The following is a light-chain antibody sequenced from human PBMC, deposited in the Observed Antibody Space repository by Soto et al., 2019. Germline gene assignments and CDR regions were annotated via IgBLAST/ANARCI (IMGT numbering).Light chain of an antibody. CDR1: SGSVSTSYY. CDR2: STN. V-gene: IGLV8-61*01. J-gene: IGLJ3*02. Sequence: QAVVTQEPSVSVSPGGTVTLTCGLSSGSVSTSYYPSWYQQTPGQAPRTLIYSTNTRSSGVPDRFSGSILGNKAALTITGAPADDESDYYCVLYMGSGIWVFGGGTKLTVL. CDR3: VLYMGSGIWV.